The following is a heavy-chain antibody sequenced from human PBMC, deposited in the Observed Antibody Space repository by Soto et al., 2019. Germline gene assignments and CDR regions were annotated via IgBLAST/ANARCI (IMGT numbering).Heavy chain of an antibody. J-gene: IGHJ6*03. CDR2: ISYDGSNK. V-gene: IGHV3-30-3*01. CDR3: ARGSFYYYMDV. CDR1: GFTFSSYA. Sequence: PGGSLRLSCAASGFTFSSYAMHWVRQAPGKGLEWVAVISYDGSNKYYADSVKGRFTISRDNSKNTLYLQMNSLRAEDTAVYYCARGSFYYYMDVWGKGTTVTVSS.